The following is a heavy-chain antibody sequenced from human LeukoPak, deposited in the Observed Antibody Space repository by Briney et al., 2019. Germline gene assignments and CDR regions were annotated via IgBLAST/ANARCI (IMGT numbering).Heavy chain of an antibody. V-gene: IGHV1-8*01. CDR3: ARGLLYCSSTSCYYNWFDP. CDR2: MNPNSGNT. D-gene: IGHD2-2*01. Sequence: ASVKVSCKASGYTFTSYDINWVRQATGQGLEWMGWMNPNSGNTGYAQKFQGRVTMTRNTSINTAYMELSSLRSEDTAVYYCARGLLYCSSTSCYYNWFDPWGQGTLVTVSS. J-gene: IGHJ5*02. CDR1: GYTFTSYD.